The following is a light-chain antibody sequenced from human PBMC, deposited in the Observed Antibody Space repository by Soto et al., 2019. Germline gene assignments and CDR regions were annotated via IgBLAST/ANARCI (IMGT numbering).Light chain of an antibody. J-gene: IGKJ1*01. CDR3: QQYNNRPRT. CDR2: GAS. Sequence: EIVMTQSPATLSVSPGERATLSCRASQTVNSNLAWYQQKPGQAPRLLIYGASTRATGIPARFSGSGSGTEFTLTISGLQSEDFAIYYCQQYNNRPRTFGQGTKVDIK. V-gene: IGKV3D-15*01. CDR1: QTVNSN.